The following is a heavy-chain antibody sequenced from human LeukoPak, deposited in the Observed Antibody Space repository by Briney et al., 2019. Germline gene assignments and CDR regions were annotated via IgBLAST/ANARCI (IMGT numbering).Heavy chain of an antibody. D-gene: IGHD1-26*01. V-gene: IGHV1-2*02. CDR2: INPNSGGT. CDR1: GYTFTDYY. J-gene: IGHJ4*02. CDR3: ARDALPSSPYYFDY. Sequence: ASVKVSCKASGYTFTDYYIHWVRQAPGQGLEWMGWINPNSGGTNYAQKFQGRVTMTRDTSISIAYMELSRLRSDDTAVYYCARDALPSSPYYFDYWGQGTLATVSS.